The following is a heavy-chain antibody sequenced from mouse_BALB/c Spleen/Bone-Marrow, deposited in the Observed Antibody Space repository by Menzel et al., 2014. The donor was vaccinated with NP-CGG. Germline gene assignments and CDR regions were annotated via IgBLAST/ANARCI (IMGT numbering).Heavy chain of an antibody. Sequence: EVHLVESGGDLVKPGGSLKLSCAASGFTFSTYGMSWVRQTPDKRLEWVATISSGGGYTYYPDSVKGRFTISRDNAKNTLYLQMSSLKSEDTALYYCARHGGNYAMDYWGQGTSVTVSS. CDR2: ISSGGGYT. CDR3: ARHGGNYAMDY. J-gene: IGHJ4*01. CDR1: GFTFSTYG. V-gene: IGHV5-6*01.